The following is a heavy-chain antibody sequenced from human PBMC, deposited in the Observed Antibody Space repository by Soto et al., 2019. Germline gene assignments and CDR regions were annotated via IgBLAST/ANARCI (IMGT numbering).Heavy chain of an antibody. V-gene: IGHV1-3*01. CDR2: INAGNGNT. J-gene: IGHJ6*02. CDR3: ARNEEDTAMVYYYYGMDV. D-gene: IGHD5-18*01. CDR1: GYTFTSYA. Sequence: ASVKVSCKASGYTFTSYAMHWVRQAPGQRLEWMGWINAGNGNTKYSQKFQGRVTITRDTSASTAHMELSSLRSEDTAVYYCARNEEDTAMVYYYYGMDVWGQGTTVTVSS.